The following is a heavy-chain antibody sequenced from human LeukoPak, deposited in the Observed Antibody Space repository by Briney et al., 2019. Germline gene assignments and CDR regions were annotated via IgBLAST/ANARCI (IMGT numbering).Heavy chain of an antibody. CDR1: GFTFSSYW. CDR2: INGAGSSI. V-gene: IGHV3-74*01. CDR3: AKDSGYSSSWAFDY. J-gene: IGHJ4*02. Sequence: GGSLRLSCAASGFTFSSYWMHWVRQTPGKGLVWVSRINGAGSSISYADSVKGRFTISRDNSKNTLYLQMNSLRAEDTAVYYCAKDSGYSSSWAFDYWGQGTLVTVSS. D-gene: IGHD6-13*01.